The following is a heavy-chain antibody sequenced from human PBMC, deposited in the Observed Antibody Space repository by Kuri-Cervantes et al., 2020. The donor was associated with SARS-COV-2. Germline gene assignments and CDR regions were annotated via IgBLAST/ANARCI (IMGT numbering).Heavy chain of an antibody. D-gene: IGHD6-25*01. CDR2: IYSSGSA. CDR1: GGSISSSSYY. CDR3: ARATSRPTIAAAGYFDS. J-gene: IGHJ4*02. Sequence: SETLSLTCTVSGGSISSSSYYWSWIRQPAGKGLEWIGRIYSSGSANYNPSLKSRVTISVDSSKNQFSLKLSSVTAADTAVYYCARATSRPTIAAAGYFDSWGQGILVTVSS. V-gene: IGHV4-61*02.